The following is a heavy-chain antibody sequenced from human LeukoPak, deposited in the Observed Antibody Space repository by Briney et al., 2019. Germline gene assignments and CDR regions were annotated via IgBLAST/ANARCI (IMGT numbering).Heavy chain of an antibody. D-gene: IGHD2-15*01. CDR1: GFTYSSYG. V-gene: IGHV3-30*18. CDR2: ISYDGSNK. Sequence: GRSLRLSCAASGFTYSSYGMHLVRQAPGKGLEWVAVISYDGSNKYYADSVKGRFTISRDNSKNTLYLQMNSLRAEDTAVYYCAKGPHAATLVYWGQGTLVTVSS. CDR3: AKGPHAATLVY. J-gene: IGHJ4*02.